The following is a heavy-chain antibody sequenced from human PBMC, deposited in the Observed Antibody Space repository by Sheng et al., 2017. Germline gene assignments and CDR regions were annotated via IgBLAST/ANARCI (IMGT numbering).Heavy chain of an antibody. CDR1: GFTFSDYW. Sequence: EVQLVESGGDLVQPGGSLRLSCAASGFTFSDYWIHWVRQAPGKGLVWVSRINSDGTSASYADAVKGRFIISRDNAKNSLYLQMNSLRAEDTAVYYCARGSDIVVVVAASDWFDPWGQGTLVTVSS. V-gene: IGHV3-74*01. D-gene: IGHD2-15*01. CDR2: INSDGTSA. CDR3: ARGSDIVVVVAASDWFDP. J-gene: IGHJ5*02.